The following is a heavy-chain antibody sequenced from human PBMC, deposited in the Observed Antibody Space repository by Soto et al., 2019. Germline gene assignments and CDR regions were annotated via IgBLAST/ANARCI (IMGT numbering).Heavy chain of an antibody. CDR2: ISYDGSNK. V-gene: IGHV3-30-3*01. CDR1: GFTFSSYA. J-gene: IGHJ4*02. CDR3: ARVSGWGN. D-gene: IGHD6-19*01. Sequence: GGSLRLSCAASGFTFSSYAMHWVRQAPGKGLEWVAVISYDGSNKYYADSVKGRFTISRDNSKNTLYLQMNSLRAEDTAVYYCARVSGWGNWGQGTLVTFSS.